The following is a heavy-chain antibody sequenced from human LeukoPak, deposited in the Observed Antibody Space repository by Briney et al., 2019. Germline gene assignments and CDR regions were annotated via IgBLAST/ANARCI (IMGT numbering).Heavy chain of an antibody. Sequence: GRSLRLSCAASGFTFSSYGMHWVRQAPGKGLEWVAVISYDGSNKYYADSVKGRFTISRDNSKNTLYLQMNSLRAEDTAVYYCARDWGTPTWGQGTLVTVSS. CDR3: ARDWGTPT. CDR2: ISYDGSNK. CDR1: GFTFSSYG. J-gene: IGHJ5*02. V-gene: IGHV3-30*03. D-gene: IGHD3-16*01.